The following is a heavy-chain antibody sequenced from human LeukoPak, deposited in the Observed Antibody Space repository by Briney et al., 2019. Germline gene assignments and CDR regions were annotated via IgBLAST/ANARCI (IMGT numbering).Heavy chain of an antibody. Sequence: GGSLRLSCAASGFTFSSYGINWVRQAPGKGLEWVSYISSSSSTIYYADSVKGRFTISRDNAKNSLYLQMNSLRAADTAVYYCAKGFSSVWYYFDYWGQGTLVTVSS. D-gene: IGHD6-19*01. V-gene: IGHV3-48*01. J-gene: IGHJ4*02. CDR1: GFTFSSYG. CDR3: AKGFSSVWYYFDY. CDR2: ISSSSSTI.